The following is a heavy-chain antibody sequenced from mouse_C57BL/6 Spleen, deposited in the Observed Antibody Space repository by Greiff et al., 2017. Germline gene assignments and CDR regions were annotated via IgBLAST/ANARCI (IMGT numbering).Heavy chain of an antibody. D-gene: IGHD2-1*01. CDR2: IRGDGST. J-gene: IGHJ4*01. CDR3: AEPLYCNYDAMDY. V-gene: IGHV2-3*01. Sequence: QVQLKESGPGLVAPSQCLSITCTASGFSLTSYGVSWVRQPPGKGLEWLGVIRGDGSTNYHSAPISSLSTIKDNSKSKVFLKLNSLLTDDTATYYCAEPLYCNYDAMDYWGQGTSVTVSS. CDR1: GFSLTSYG.